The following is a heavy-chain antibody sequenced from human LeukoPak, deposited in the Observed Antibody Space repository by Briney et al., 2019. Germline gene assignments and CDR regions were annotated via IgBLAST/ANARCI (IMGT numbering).Heavy chain of an antibody. CDR1: GGTFSSYA. V-gene: IGHV1-69*05. J-gene: IGHJ4*02. D-gene: IGHD3-22*01. CDR3: ARVHPFNYYDSSGYIKTMYYFDY. Sequence: ASVKVSCKASGGTFSSYAISWVRQAPGQGLEWMGGIIPIFGTANYAQKFQGRVTITTDESTSTAYMELSSLRSEDTAVYYCARVHPFNYYDSSGYIKTMYYFDYWGQGTLVTVPS. CDR2: IIPIFGTA.